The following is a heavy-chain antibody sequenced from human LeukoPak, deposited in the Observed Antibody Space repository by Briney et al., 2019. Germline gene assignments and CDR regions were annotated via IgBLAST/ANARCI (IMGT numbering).Heavy chain of an antibody. V-gene: IGHV6-1*01. CDR1: GDTVSSNSVT. CDR2: TYYRSTWYN. CDR3: ARRLTQYDCFDP. D-gene: IGHD2-2*01. J-gene: IGHJ5*02. Sequence: PSQTLSHTCAISGDTVSSNSVTWNWVRHPPSRGLEWLGRTYYRSTWYNDYAVSVRGRITVNPDTSKNQFSLHLNSVTPGDTAVYYCARRLTQYDCFDPWGQGILVTVSS.